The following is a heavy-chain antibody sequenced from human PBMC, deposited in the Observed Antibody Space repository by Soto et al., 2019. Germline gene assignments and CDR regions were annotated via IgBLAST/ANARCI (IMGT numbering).Heavy chain of an antibody. D-gene: IGHD6-13*01. V-gene: IGHV1-2*02. CDR1: GYTFTGYY. Sequence: ASVKVSCKASGYTFTGYYMHWVRQAPGQGLEWMGWINPNSGGTNYAQKFQGRVTMTRDTSISTAYMELSRLRSDDTAVYYCAREKYSSSPEAFAIWCQGTMVTVSS. J-gene: IGHJ3*02. CDR2: INPNSGGT. CDR3: AREKYSSSPEAFAI.